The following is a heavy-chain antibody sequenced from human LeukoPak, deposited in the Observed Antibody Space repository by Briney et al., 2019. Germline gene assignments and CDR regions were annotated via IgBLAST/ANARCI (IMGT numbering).Heavy chain of an antibody. Sequence: PGGSPRLSCAASGFTFSSYWMSWVRQAPGKGLEWVANIKQDGSEKYYVDSVKGRFTISRDNAKNSLYLQMNSLRAEDTAVYYCARDSGEYYYDSSGYYRQPYYYYYYMDVWGKGTTVTVSS. CDR1: GFTFSSYW. CDR3: ARDSGEYYYDSSGYYRQPYYYYYYMDV. V-gene: IGHV3-7*01. D-gene: IGHD3-22*01. J-gene: IGHJ6*03. CDR2: IKQDGSEK.